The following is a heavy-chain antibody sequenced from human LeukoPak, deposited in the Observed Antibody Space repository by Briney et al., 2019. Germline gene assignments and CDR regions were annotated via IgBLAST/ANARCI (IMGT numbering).Heavy chain of an antibody. CDR1: GYTFTGYY. D-gene: IGHD2-2*01. V-gene: IGHV1-2*02. Sequence: ASVKASCKASGYTFTGYYMHWVRQAPGQGLEWMGWINPNSGGTNYAQKFQGRVTMTRDTSISTAYMELSRLRSDDTAVYYCARGSGVVVPAASYYGMDVWGQGTTVTVSS. J-gene: IGHJ6*02. CDR2: INPNSGGT. CDR3: ARGSGVVVPAASYYGMDV.